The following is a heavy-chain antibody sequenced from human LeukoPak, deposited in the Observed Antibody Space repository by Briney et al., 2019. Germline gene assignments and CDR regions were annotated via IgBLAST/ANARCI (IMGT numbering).Heavy chain of an antibody. V-gene: IGHV5-51*01. CDR2: IYPDDSDT. CDR1: GYNFSSYW. CDR3: ARRRDLYSGSYYPFDY. D-gene: IGHD1-26*01. Sequence: GESLKISCKASGYNFSSYWIGWVRQMPGKGLEWMGIIYPDDSDTRYSPSFQGQVTISADKSISTAYLQWSSLKASDTAMYYCARRRDLYSGSYYPFDYWGQGTLVTVSS. J-gene: IGHJ4*02.